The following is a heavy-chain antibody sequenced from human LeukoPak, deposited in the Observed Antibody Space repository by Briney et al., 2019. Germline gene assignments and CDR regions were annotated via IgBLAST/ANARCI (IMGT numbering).Heavy chain of an antibody. J-gene: IGHJ4*02. V-gene: IGHV4-34*01. CDR2: INHSGST. CDR1: GGSFSGYY. Sequence: SETLSLTCAVYGGSFSGYYWSWIRQPPGKGLEWIGEINHSGSTSYNPSLKSRVTISVDTSKNQFSLKLTSLTAADTAVYYCARGLYGDYPTYFDYWGQGTLVTVSS. D-gene: IGHD4-17*01. CDR3: ARGLYGDYPTYFDY.